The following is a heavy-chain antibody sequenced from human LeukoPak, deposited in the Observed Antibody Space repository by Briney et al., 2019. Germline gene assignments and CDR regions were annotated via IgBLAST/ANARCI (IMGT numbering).Heavy chain of an antibody. CDR2: VSWNSGSI. Sequence: GRSLRLSCAASGFTFDDYAMHWVRQAPGKGLEWVSGVSWNSGSIGYADSVKGRFTISRDNAKNSLYLQMNSLRAEDTALYYCARSVAASRDYWGQGTLVTVSS. CDR1: GFTFDDYA. J-gene: IGHJ4*02. CDR3: ARSVAASRDY. D-gene: IGHD2-15*01. V-gene: IGHV3-9*01.